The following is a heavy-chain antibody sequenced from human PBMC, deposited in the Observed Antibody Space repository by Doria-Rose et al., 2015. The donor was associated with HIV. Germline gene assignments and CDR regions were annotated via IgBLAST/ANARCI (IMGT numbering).Heavy chain of an antibody. CDR3: ARIKSSRWYHKYYFDF. V-gene: IGHV2-26*01. Sequence: QVTLKESGPVLVKPTETLTLTCTVSGVSLSSPGMGVSWIRQPPGKALEWLANICSDDERFYKSSLKSRLTVSSGTSKSQVVLTMTDMDPVDTATYYCARIKSSRWYHKYYFDFWGQGTLVIVSA. J-gene: IGHJ4*02. CDR2: ICSDDER. D-gene: IGHD6-13*01. CDR1: GVSLSSPGMG.